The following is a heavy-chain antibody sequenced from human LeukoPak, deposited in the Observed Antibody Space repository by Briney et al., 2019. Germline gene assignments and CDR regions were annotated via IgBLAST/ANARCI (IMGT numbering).Heavy chain of an antibody. CDR2: ISAYNGNT. V-gene: IGHV1-18*01. CDR3: ARVTGITIFGVVIPSDY. J-gene: IGHJ4*02. D-gene: IGHD3-3*01. Sequence: ASMKVSCKASGYTFTSYGISWVRQAPGQGLEWMGWISAYNGNTNYAQKLQGRVTMTTDTSTSTAYMELRSLRSDDTAVYYCARVTGITIFGVVIPSDYWGQGTLVTVSS. CDR1: GYTFTSYG.